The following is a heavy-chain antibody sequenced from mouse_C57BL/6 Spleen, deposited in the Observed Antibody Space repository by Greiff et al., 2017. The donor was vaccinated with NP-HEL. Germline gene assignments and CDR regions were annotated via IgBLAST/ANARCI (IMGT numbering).Heavy chain of an antibody. CDR2: IYPGDGDT. CDR1: GYAFSSSW. D-gene: IGHD1-1*01. Sequence: QVQLQQSGPELVKPGASVKISCKASGYAFSSSWMNWVKQRPGKGLEWIGRIYPGDGDTKYNGKFKGKATLTADKSSSTAYMQLSSLTSEDSAVYFCARWNITTVVGDYAMDYWGQGTSVTVSS. J-gene: IGHJ4*01. V-gene: IGHV1-82*01. CDR3: ARWNITTVVGDYAMDY.